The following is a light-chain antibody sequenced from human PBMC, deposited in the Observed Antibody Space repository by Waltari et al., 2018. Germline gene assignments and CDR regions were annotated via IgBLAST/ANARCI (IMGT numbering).Light chain of an antibody. V-gene: IGKV3-15*01. CDR2: GAS. J-gene: IGKJ4*01. Sequence: EVVMTQSPATLSVSPGERATLSCRASQSVSSFVAWYHQKPGQAPRLLIYGASTRATGIPARFSGSGSGTEFTLTISSLQSEDFAVYYCQQYNDWPPLTFGGGTKVEIK. CDR1: QSVSSF. CDR3: QQYNDWPPLT.